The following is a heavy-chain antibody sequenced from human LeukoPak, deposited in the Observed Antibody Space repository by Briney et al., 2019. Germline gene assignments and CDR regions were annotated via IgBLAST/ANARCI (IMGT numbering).Heavy chain of an antibody. J-gene: IGHJ4*02. CDR3: ARWSGDYSFDY. V-gene: IGHV4-4*07. Sequence: SSETLSLTCTVSGGSISSYYWSWIREPAGKGLEWIGRIHSSGSTNSNPSLKSRVTMSVDTSKNQFSLKLRSVTAADTAVYYCARWSGDYSFDYWGQGTLVTVSS. D-gene: IGHD3-3*01. CDR2: IHSSGST. CDR1: GGSISSYY.